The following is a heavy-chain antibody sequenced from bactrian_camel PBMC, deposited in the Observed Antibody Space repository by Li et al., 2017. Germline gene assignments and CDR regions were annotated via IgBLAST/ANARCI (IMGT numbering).Heavy chain of an antibody. V-gene: IGHV3S31*01. J-gene: IGHJ4*01. D-gene: IGHD1*01. Sequence: VQLVESGGGSVRAGGSLRLACAVSGYTHDTFCMGWFRRGPGRSREGVASVYTGGDSTYYADSVKGRFTISKDGAGNTLYLQMDNLKPEDTAMYYCAAVHRDGEWRGSPISNLWGQGTQVTVS. CDR3: AAVHRDGEWRGSPISNL. CDR1: GYTHDTFC. CDR2: VYTGGDST.